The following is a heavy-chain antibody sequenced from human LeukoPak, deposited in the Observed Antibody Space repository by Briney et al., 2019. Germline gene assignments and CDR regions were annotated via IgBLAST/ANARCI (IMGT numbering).Heavy chain of an antibody. CDR2: ISGSGGST. V-gene: IGHV3-23*01. CDR3: AKTAESYDSSGYWFYFDY. CDR1: GFTFSSYA. D-gene: IGHD3-22*01. J-gene: IGHJ4*02. Sequence: GGSLRLSCAASGFTFSSYAMNWVRQAPGKGLEWVSAISGSGGSTYYADSVKGRFTISRDNSKNTLYLQMNSLRAEDTAVYYCAKTAESYDSSGYWFYFDYWGQGTLVTVSS.